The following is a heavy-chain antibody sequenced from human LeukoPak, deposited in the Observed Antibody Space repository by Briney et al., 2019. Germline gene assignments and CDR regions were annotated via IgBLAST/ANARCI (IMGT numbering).Heavy chain of an antibody. CDR3: ARDRYYYDSSPIDY. J-gene: IGHJ4*02. CDR2: ISSSGSTI. D-gene: IGHD3-22*01. Sequence: GGSLGLSCAASGFTFSDYYMSWIRQAPGKGLEWVSYISSSGSTIYYADSVKGRFTISRDNAKNSLYLQMNSLRAEDTAVYYCARDRYYYDSSPIDYWGQGTLVTVSS. CDR1: GFTFSDYY. V-gene: IGHV3-11*01.